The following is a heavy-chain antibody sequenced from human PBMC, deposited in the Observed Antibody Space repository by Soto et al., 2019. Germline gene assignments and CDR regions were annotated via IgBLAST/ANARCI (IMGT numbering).Heavy chain of an antibody. D-gene: IGHD3-10*01. J-gene: IGHJ6*02. Sequence: QVHLVQSGAEVKKPGASVKVSCTASGYTFTNYDINWVRQAPGQGLEWMGWISTYTGNTNYAQKLQGRVTMTTDTSTSTAYMELRSLRSDDTAVYYCERGYSYGSGRPTPGGMDVWGQGTTVTVSS. CDR3: ERGYSYGSGRPTPGGMDV. CDR1: GYTFTNYD. V-gene: IGHV1-18*01. CDR2: ISTYTGNT.